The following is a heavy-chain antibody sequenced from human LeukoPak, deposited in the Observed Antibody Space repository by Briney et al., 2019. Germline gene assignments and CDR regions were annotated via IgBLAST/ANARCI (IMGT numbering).Heavy chain of an antibody. Sequence: PGESLKISCKGSGYTFTTYWIGWVRQMPGKGLEWMGIIYPGDSDTRYSPSFQGQVTISADKSISTAYLQWSSLMASDTAIYYCARQPIYSSVRKYFDSWGQGTLVTVSS. V-gene: IGHV5-51*01. D-gene: IGHD6-19*01. CDR1: GYTFTTYW. CDR2: IYPGDSDT. CDR3: ARQPIYSSVRKYFDS. J-gene: IGHJ4*02.